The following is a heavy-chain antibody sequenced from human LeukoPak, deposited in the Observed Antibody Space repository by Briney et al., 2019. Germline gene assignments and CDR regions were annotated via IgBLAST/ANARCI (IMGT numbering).Heavy chain of an antibody. J-gene: IGHJ4*02. CDR2: INPSGGST. CDR1: GYTFTSYY. V-gene: IGHV1-46*01. D-gene: IGHD5-24*01. CDR3: ARDGEMATIENYFDY. Sequence: GASVKVSCKASGYTFTSYYMHWVRQAPGQGLEWMGIINPSGGSTSYAQKFQGRVTMTRDMSTSTVYMELSSLRSEDTAVYYCARDGEMATIENYFDYWGQGTLVTVSS.